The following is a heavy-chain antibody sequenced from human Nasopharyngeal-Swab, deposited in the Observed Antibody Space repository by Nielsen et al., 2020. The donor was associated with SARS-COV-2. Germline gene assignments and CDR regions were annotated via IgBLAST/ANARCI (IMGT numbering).Heavy chain of an antibody. CDR2: IRSKAYGGTT. J-gene: IGHJ4*02. D-gene: IGHD5-18*01. V-gene: IGHV3-49*04. CDR3: TRARRNTAMAFDY. CDR1: GFTFGDYA. Sequence: GESLKISCTASGFTFGDYAMGWVRQAPGKGLEWGGFIRSKAYGGTTEYAASVKGRFTISRDDSKSIAYLQMNSLKAEDTAVYYCTRARRNTAMAFDYWGQGSLVTVSS.